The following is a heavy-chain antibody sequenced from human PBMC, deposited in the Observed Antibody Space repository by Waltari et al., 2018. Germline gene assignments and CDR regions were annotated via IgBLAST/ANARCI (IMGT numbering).Heavy chain of an antibody. J-gene: IGHJ6*03. D-gene: IGHD3-3*01. V-gene: IGHV4-34*01. Sequence: QVQLQQWGAGLLKPSETLSLTCAVYGGSFSGYYWSWIRQPPGKGLGWIGEIDQSGSTNTTPALKIRVTISVDTAKKQFSLKLSSVAAADTAVYYCARGDYDFWSGYSGYYYYYMDVWGKGTTVTISS. CDR2: IDQSGST. CDR1: GGSFSGYY. CDR3: ARGDYDFWSGYSGYYYYYMDV.